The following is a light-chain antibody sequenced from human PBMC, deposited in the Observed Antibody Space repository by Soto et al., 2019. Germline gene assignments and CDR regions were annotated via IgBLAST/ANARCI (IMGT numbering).Light chain of an antibody. CDR3: QQYDNLPPYT. CDR2: DAS. CDR1: QDISNY. V-gene: IGKV1-33*01. J-gene: IGKJ2*01. Sequence: DIPMTQSPSSLSASVGDRVTITCQASQDISNYLNWYQQKPGKAPKLLIYDASNLETGVPSRFSGSGSETDFPFTISSLQPEDIETYYCQQYDNLPPYTFGQGTKLEIK.